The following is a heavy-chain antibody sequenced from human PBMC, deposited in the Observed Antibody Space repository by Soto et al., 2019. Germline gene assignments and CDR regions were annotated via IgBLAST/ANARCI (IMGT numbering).Heavy chain of an antibody. CDR2: IYHIVNT. CDR3: ARGRQQLVNHDAFDI. Sequence: RQPPGKGLVCIGSIYHIVNTYYNPSRKSRVTISVDTSKNQFSLELSSVTAADTAVYYGARGRQQLVNHDAFDIWGQGTMVT. D-gene: IGHD6-13*01. J-gene: IGHJ3*02. V-gene: IGHV4-39*07.